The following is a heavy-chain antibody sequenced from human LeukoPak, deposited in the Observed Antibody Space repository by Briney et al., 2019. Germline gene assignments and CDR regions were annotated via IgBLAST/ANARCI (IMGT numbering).Heavy chain of an antibody. J-gene: IGHJ6*03. CDR1: GYTFTGYY. Sequence: ASVKVSCKASGYTFTGYYIHWVRQAPGQWLEWMGWINPNSGGTNYAQKFQGRVTMTRDTSISTAYMELSRLRSDDTAVYYCVRVWSNTMVRGVMNYYYMDVWGKGTTVTISS. CDR2: INPNSGGT. V-gene: IGHV1-2*02. CDR3: VRVWSNTMVRGVMNYYYMDV. D-gene: IGHD3-10*01.